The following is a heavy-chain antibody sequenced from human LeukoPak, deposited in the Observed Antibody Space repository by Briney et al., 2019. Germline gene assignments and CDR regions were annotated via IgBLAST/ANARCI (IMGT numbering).Heavy chain of an antibody. J-gene: IGHJ6*02. CDR3: ASLPGGTDLYYYGMDV. Sequence: GRSLRLSCAASGFTFSSYAMHWVRQAPGKGLEWVAVISYDGSNKYYADSVKGRFTISRDNSKNTLYLQMNSLRAEDTAVYYCASLPGGTDLYYYGMDVWGQGTTVTVSS. CDR2: ISYDGSNK. CDR1: GFTFSSYA. D-gene: IGHD1/OR15-1a*01. V-gene: IGHV3-30-3*01.